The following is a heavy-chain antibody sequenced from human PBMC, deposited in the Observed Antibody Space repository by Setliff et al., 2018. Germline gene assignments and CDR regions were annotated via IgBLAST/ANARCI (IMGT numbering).Heavy chain of an antibody. CDR3: ARVSAVKYYDFWSGYYAFDY. CDR1: GFTFSSYW. Sequence: PGGSLRLSCAASGFTFSSYWMSWVRQAPGKGLEWVANIKQDGSEKYYVDSVKGRFTISRDNAKNSLYLQMNSLRAEDTAVYYCARVSAVKYYDFWSGYYAFDYGGQVTLVTVSS. V-gene: IGHV3-7*01. CDR2: IKQDGSEK. J-gene: IGHJ4*02. D-gene: IGHD3-3*01.